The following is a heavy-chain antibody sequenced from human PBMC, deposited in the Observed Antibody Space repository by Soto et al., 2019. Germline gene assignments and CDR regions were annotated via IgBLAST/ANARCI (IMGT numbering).Heavy chain of an antibody. Sequence: QVPLVESGGGVVQPGRSLRLSCAASGFTFSSYGMHWVRQAPGKGLEWVAVIWYDGSNKYYADSVKGRFTISRDNSKNTLYLQMNSRGAEDTAVYYCARDGPYDYVWGGPQSQYYFDYWGQGTLVTVSS. CDR1: GFTFSSYG. V-gene: IGHV3-33*01. CDR3: ARDGPYDYVWGGPQSQYYFDY. D-gene: IGHD3-16*01. CDR2: IWYDGSNK. J-gene: IGHJ4*02.